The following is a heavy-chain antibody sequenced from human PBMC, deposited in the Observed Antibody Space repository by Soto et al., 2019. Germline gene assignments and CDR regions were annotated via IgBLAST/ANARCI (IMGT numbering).Heavy chain of an antibody. CDR2: IKQDGSEK. D-gene: IGHD3-10*01. CDR1: GFSFSSYW. J-gene: IGHJ4*02. Sequence: EVQLVESGGGLVQPGGSLRLSCVASGFSFSSYWMSWVRHTPGKGLEWVANIKQDGSEKYYVDSVKGRFTIARDSAKNSLYLQMNSLRAEDTAVYYCARASVLNYYDSGNYYYLFYFDYWGQGTLVTVSS. V-gene: IGHV3-7*03. CDR3: ARASVLNYYDSGNYYYLFYFDY.